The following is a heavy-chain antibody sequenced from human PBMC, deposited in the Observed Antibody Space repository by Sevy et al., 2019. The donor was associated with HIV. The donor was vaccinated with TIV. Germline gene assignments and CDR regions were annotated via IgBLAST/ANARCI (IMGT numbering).Heavy chain of an antibody. CDR3: ARDSAMIPRALVY. J-gene: IGHJ4*02. D-gene: IGHD3-22*01. CDR2: IYYTGIT. CDR1: GGSISSYF. Sequence: SETLSLTCNVSGGSISSYFWSWFRQPPGKGLEWIGYIYYTGITEYSPPLKSRVSISMDTSKTRFSLRLNSVTAADTAVYYCARDSAMIPRALVYWGQGTLVTVSS. V-gene: IGHV4-59*01.